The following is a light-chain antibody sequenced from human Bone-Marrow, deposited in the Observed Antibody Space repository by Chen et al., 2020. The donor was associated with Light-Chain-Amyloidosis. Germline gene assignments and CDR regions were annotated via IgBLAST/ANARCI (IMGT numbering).Light chain of an antibody. CDR2: VNQDGTH. CDR1: SGHRTYP. CDR3: QTWGSGFHVL. Sequence: QLVLTQSPSASASLGASVKLTCILISGHRTYPIAWHQRQPGKGPRYLMLVNQDGTHTKGDGIPDRFSGSSSGAERYLTISSRRSEDEADYYCQTWGSGFHVLFGGGTRLSVL. V-gene: IGLV4-69*01. J-gene: IGLJ2*01.